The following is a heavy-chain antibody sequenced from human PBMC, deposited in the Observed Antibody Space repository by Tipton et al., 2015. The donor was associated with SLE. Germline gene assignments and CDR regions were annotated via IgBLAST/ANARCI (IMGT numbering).Heavy chain of an antibody. CDR3: ARDQSTYYYDSSGRDAFDI. CDR2: IYYSGST. D-gene: IGHD3-22*01. V-gene: IGHV4-39*07. CDR1: GGSISSSSYY. Sequence: LRLSCTVSGGSISSSSYYWGWIRQPPGKGLEWIGSIYYSGSTYYNPPLKSRVTISVDTSKNQFSLKLSSVTAADTAVYYCARDQSTYYYDSSGRDAFDIWGQGTMVTVSS. J-gene: IGHJ3*02.